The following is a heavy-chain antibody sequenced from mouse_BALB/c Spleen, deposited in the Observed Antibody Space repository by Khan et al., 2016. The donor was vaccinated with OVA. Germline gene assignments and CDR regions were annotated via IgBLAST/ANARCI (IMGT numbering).Heavy chain of an antibody. Sequence: EVQLQESGPSLVKPSQSLSLTCSVTGDSITTGYWNWVRKFPGNKLEYMGYIIYTGYTYYNPSLKSRISTTRQTSTNQYSLQLISVTDEDTATYYCARSTSRYDFVYWGQGTLVTVSA. V-gene: IGHV3-8*02. CDR2: IIYTGYT. CDR1: GDSITTGY. J-gene: IGHJ3*01. D-gene: IGHD2-14*01. CDR3: ARSTSRYDFVY.